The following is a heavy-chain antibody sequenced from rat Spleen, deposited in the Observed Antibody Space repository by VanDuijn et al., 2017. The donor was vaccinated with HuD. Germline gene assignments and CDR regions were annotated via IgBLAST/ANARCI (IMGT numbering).Heavy chain of an antibody. V-gene: IGHV2-27*01. CDR2: IQNGGST. D-gene: IGHD1-2*01. Sequence: QVLLKESGPGLVQPSQTLSLTCTVSGFSLTNYHVGWVRQPPGKGLEWMGRIQNGGSTDYNSALKSRLSISRDTSKSQVFLKMNSLQTEDTAMYFCARSPLAYYYSSYIGVMDAWGQGASVTVSS. CDR3: ARSPLAYYYSSYIGVMDA. CDR1: GFSLTNYH. J-gene: IGHJ4*01.